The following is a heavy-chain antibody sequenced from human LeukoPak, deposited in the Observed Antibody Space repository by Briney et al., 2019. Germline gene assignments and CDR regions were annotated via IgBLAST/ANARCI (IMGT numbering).Heavy chain of an antibody. Sequence: GGSLRLSCAASGFTFSSCVMHWVRQAPGKGLEWVAATWSDGNNKYYADSVKGRFTITRDNSKDTLYLQMSSLRAEDSAVYYCTGEGQTVQDYWGKGSLVTVSA. CDR3: TGEGQTVQDY. V-gene: IGHV3-33*01. CDR1: GFTFSSCV. CDR2: TWSDGNNK. J-gene: IGHJ4*02.